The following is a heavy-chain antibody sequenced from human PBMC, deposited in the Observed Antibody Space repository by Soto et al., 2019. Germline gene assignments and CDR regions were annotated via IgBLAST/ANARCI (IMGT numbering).Heavy chain of an antibody. CDR1: GHTFTSYG. CDR3: ARVSGIAVAEV. Sequence: QVQLVQSGAEVKKPGASVKVSCKASGHTFTSYGMHWVRQAPGQRLEWMGWINAGNGNTKYSQKFQGRVTINRDTSASTAYMELSSLRSEDTAVYYCARVSGIAVAEVWGQGTLVTVSS. CDR2: INAGNGNT. J-gene: IGHJ4*02. V-gene: IGHV1-3*01. D-gene: IGHD6-19*01.